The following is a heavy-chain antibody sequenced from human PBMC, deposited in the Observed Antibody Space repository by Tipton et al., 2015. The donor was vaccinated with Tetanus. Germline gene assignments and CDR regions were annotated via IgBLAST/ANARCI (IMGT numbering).Heavy chain of an antibody. Sequence: TLSLTCSVSGGSISSGGYYWSWIRQHPGKGLEWLGDIYNSGSTYYNPSLKSRVTISVDTSKNQFSLKLNSVTAADTAVYYCARDRAGGARGWNYFDYWGQGSLVTVSS. CDR1: GGSISSGGYY. V-gene: IGHV4-31*03. D-gene: IGHD1-26*01. CDR2: IYNSGST. CDR3: ARDRAGGARGWNYFDY. J-gene: IGHJ4*02.